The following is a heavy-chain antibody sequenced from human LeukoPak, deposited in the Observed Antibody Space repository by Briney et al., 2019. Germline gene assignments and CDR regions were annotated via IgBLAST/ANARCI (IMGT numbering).Heavy chain of an antibody. V-gene: IGHV1-18*01. D-gene: IGHD3-10*01. CDR2: ISAYNGNT. CDR1: GYTFTTYG. Sequence: ASVKVSCKASGYTFTTYGISWVRQAPGQGLEWMGWISAYNGNTNYAQKLQGRVTMTTGTSTSTAYMELRSLRSDDTAVYYCASERTIVRGVDTPLGSCDVWGKGTTVTVSS. CDR3: ASERTIVRGVDTPLGSCDV. J-gene: IGHJ6*04.